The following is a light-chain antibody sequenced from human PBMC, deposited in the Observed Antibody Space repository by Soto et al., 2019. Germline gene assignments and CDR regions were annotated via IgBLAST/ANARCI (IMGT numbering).Light chain of an antibody. CDR2: AAS. CDR1: QSLSTNS. CDR3: QQYDASPLT. V-gene: IGKV3-20*01. J-gene: IGKJ3*01. Sequence: EIVSTQSPGTLSLSPGERATLSCRASQSLSTNSLAWYQQKPGQTPRLLIYAASTRDTDIPDRFNGSGSGTDFALTISRLEHEDFALYYCQQYDASPLTFGHGTKADIK.